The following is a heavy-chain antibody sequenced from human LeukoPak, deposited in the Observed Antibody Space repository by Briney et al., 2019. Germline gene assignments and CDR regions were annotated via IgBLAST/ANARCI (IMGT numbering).Heavy chain of an antibody. J-gene: IGHJ4*02. V-gene: IGHV3-53*01. CDR1: GFTVSSNY. D-gene: IGHD5-18*01. CDR2: IYSGGRT. CDR3: ARENGHTYGYVFFDY. Sequence: PGGSLRLSCAASGFTVSSNYMSWVRQAPGKGLEWVSVIYSGGRTYYADSVKGRFTISRDNSKNTLYLQMNRLRAEDTAVYYCARENGHTYGYVFFDYWGQGTLVTVFS.